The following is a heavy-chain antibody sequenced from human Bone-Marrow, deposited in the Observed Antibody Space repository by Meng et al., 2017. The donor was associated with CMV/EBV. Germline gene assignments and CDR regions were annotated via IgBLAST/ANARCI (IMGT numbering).Heavy chain of an antibody. CDR1: GGSVSSGTYS. V-gene: IGHV4-61*01. J-gene: IGHJ6*02. CDR2: IYYSGST. CDR3: ARVEKGGRYFDWLLQTPREYGMDV. Sequence: SETLSLTCTVSGGSVSSGTYSWSWIRQPPGKGLEWIGYIYYSGSTNYNPSLKSRVTISVDTSKNQFSLKLTSVTAADTAVYYCARVEKGGRYFDWLLQTPREYGMDVWGQGTTDTVSS. D-gene: IGHD3-9*01.